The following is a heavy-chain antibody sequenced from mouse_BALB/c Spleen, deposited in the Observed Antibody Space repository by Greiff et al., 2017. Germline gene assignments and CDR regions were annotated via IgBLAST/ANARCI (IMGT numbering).Heavy chain of an antibody. CDR2: ILPGSGST. V-gene: IGHV1-9*01. Sequence: QVQLQQSGAELMKPGASVKISCKATGYTFSSYWIEWVKQRPGHGLEWIGEILPGSGSTNYNEKFKGKATFTADTSSNTAYMQLSSLTSEDSAVYYCARSRGYNYVDWFAYWGQGTLVTVSA. CDR3: ARSRGYNYVDWFAY. CDR1: GYTFSSYW. J-gene: IGHJ3*01. D-gene: IGHD1-1*01.